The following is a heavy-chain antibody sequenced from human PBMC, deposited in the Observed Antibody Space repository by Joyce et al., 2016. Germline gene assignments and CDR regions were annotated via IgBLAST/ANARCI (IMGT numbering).Heavy chain of an antibody. CDR1: GYTFITSY. D-gene: IGHD2-21*01. V-gene: IGHV1-46*01. CDR3: AREIGPPGATRPLLH. CDR2: IKPSGGTT. J-gene: IGHJ4*02. Sequence: QVQLVQSGPEVEKPGASVKVSCKASGYTFITSYIHWVRQAPGQGPEWMAMIKPSGGTTTSAQKFQGRLVVTRETSTNTVYMQLSSLQSEDTAVYYGAREIGPPGATRPLLHWGQGTLVTVSS.